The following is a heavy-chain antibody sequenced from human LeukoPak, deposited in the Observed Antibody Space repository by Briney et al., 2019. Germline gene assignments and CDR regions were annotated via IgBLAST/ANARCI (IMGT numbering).Heavy chain of an antibody. CDR2: ISWNSGSI. CDR3: AKDIAAAGARTFDY. V-gene: IGHV3-9*01. D-gene: IGHD6-13*01. CDR1: GFTFDDYA. J-gene: IGHJ4*02. Sequence: GRSLRLSCAASGFTFDDYAMHWVRHAPGKGLEWVSGISWNSGSIGYADSVKGRFTISRDNAKNSLYLQMNSLRAEDTALYYCAKDIAAAGARTFDYWGQGTLVTVSS.